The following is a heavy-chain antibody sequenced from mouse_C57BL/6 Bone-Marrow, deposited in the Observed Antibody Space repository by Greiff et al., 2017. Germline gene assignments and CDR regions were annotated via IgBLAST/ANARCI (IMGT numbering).Heavy chain of an antibody. CDR2: INPNNGGT. V-gene: IGHV1-26*01. J-gene: IGHJ4*01. CDR1: GYTFTDYY. CDR3: ARCGSPLYYYAMDD. D-gene: IGHD1-1*01. Sequence: VQLQQSGPELVKPGASVKISCKASGYTFTDYYMNWVKQSHGKSLEWIGDINPNNGGTSYNQKFKGKATLTVDTSSSTAYMELRSLTSEDSAVYYCARCGSPLYYYAMDDWGQGTSVTVSS.